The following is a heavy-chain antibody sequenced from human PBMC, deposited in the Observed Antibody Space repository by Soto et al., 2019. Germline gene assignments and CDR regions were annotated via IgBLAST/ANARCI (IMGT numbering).Heavy chain of an antibody. CDR3: ADDIGKICYYYGMDV. CDR2: ISYDGSNK. Sequence: QVQLVESGGGVVQPGRSLRLSCAASGFTFSSYGMHWVRQAPGKGLEWVAVISYDGSNKYYADSVKGRFTISRDNSKNTLYLQMNSLIAEDTTVYYGADDIGKICYYYGMDVWGQGTTVTVSS. D-gene: IGHD3-10*01. CDR1: GFTFSSYG. V-gene: IGHV3-30*18. J-gene: IGHJ6*01.